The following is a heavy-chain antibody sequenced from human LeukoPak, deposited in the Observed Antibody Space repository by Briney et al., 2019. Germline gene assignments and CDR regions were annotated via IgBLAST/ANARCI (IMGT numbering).Heavy chain of an antibody. CDR3: AKDISPYDILTGFDY. V-gene: IGHV3-9*01. CDR2: ISWNSGSI. J-gene: IGHJ4*02. Sequence: GGSLRLSCAASGFTFDGYAMHWVRQAPGKGLEWVSSISWNSGSIGYADSVKGRFTISRDNAKNSLYLQMNSLRAEDTALYYCAKDISPYDILTGFDYWGQGTLVTVSS. D-gene: IGHD3-9*01. CDR1: GFTFDGYA.